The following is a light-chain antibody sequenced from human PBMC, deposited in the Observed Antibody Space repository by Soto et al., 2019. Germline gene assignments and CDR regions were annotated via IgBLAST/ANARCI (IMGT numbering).Light chain of an antibody. CDR2: DAS. V-gene: IGKV3-20*01. Sequence: EIVLTQSPGTLSLSPGERATLSCRASQTLTNTYLAWYQQKPGQAPRLLIFDASTRATGIPDRFSGSGSGTDFTLTISRLEPEDFAVYCCQLYGVSPKTFGQWTNVEFK. J-gene: IGKJ1*01. CDR3: QLYGVSPKT. CDR1: QTLTNTY.